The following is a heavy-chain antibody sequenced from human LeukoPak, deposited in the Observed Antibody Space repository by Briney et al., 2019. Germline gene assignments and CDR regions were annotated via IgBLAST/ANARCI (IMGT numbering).Heavy chain of an antibody. Sequence: PGGSLRLSCAASGLTLSSYWMNWVRQAPGKGLEWVANIKQDGSEKYYVDSVKGRFTISRDNAKNSLYLQMNSLRGEDTAVYYCARDLSGVTGYTYGRGIDYWGQGTLVTVSS. CDR3: ARDLSGVTGYTYGRGIDY. V-gene: IGHV3-7*01. CDR1: GLTLSSYW. CDR2: IKQDGSEK. D-gene: IGHD5-18*01. J-gene: IGHJ4*02.